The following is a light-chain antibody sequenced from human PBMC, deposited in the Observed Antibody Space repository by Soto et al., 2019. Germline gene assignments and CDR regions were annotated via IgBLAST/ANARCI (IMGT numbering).Light chain of an antibody. V-gene: IGKV3-20*01. CDR2: NSS. CDR1: QSVRSNY. J-gene: IGKJ1*01. Sequence: EIVLTQSPGTLSLSPGERATLSCRASQSVRSNYLAWYQQKPGQAPRLLIYNSSTRATGIPDRFSGSGSGTDFTLTISRLEPEDFALYYCQQYRDLPQTFGQGTQVEFK. CDR3: QQYRDLPQT.